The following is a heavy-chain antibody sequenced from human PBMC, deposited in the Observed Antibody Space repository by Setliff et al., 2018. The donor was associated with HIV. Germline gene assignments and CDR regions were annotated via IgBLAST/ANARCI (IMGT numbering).Heavy chain of an antibody. CDR1: GGSISSYY. Sequence: ETLSLTCTVSGGSISSYYWSWIRQPAGKGLEWIGRIYTSGTTNYKPSLNSRVTMSVDTSKNQFSLKLYSATAADTAVYYCARIASVAGAYYFDYWGQGTLVTVSS. D-gene: IGHD2-21*01. J-gene: IGHJ4*02. CDR3: ARIASVAGAYYFDY. CDR2: IYTSGTT. V-gene: IGHV4-4*07.